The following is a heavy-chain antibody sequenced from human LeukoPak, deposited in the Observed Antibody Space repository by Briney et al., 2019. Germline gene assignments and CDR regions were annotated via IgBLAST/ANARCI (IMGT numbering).Heavy chain of an antibody. V-gene: IGHV4-39*01. CDR2: IYYSGST. D-gene: IGHD2-15*01. CDR3: ARLWDIVVVVAATRGWFDP. Sequence: SETQSLTCTVSGGSISSSSYYWGWIRQPPGKGLEWIGSIYYSGSTYYNPSLKSRVTISVDTSKSQFSLKLSSVTAADTAVYYCARLWDIVVVVAATRGWFDPWGQGTLVTVSS. J-gene: IGHJ5*02. CDR1: GGSISSSSYY.